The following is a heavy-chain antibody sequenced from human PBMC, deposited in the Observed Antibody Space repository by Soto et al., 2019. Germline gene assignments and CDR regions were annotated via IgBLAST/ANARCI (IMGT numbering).Heavy chain of an antibody. CDR3: ARDFNYYDSSGYHGAHFDY. CDR2: INPSANST. J-gene: IGHJ4*02. V-gene: IGHV1-46*01. CDR1: GYTFISYY. Sequence: ASVKVSCKASGYTFISYYMHWVRQAPGQGLEWMGIINPSANSTNYEQKFQGRVTMTRDTSTSTVYMELSSLRSEDTAVYFCARDFNYYDSSGYHGAHFDYWGQGTLVTVSS. D-gene: IGHD3-22*01.